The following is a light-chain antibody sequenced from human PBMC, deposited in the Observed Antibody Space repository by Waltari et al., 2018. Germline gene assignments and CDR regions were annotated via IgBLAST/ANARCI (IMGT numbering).Light chain of an antibody. CDR3: QQLHVFPLT. Sequence: IQLTQSPSSLSASVGDRVTITCRASQDINNFLGWYQQKPGKAPKLLVYGASFLQDGVPSRFRGSGSGTDFILTIDSLQPEDFASYYCQQLHVFPLTFGGGTKVDI. V-gene: IGKV1-9*01. J-gene: IGKJ4*01. CDR1: QDINNF. CDR2: GAS.